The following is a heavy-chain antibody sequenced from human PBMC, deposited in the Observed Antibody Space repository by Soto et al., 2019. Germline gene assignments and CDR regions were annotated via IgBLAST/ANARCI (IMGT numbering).Heavy chain of an antibody. CDR3: ARVNCSSTSCPHGNYFDY. CDR2: IYHSGST. Sequence: SETLSLTCAVSSGSISSSNWWSWVRQPPGKGLEWIGEIYHSGSTNYNPSLKSRVTISVDKSKNQFSLKLSSVTAADTAVYYCARVNCSSTSCPHGNYFDYWGQGTLVTVSS. D-gene: IGHD2-2*01. J-gene: IGHJ4*02. V-gene: IGHV4-4*02. CDR1: SGSISSSNW.